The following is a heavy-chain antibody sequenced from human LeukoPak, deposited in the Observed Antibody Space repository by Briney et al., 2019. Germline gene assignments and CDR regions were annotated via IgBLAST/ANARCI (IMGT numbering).Heavy chain of an antibody. CDR2: IYSSGLT. CDR1: GASISSSTYY. J-gene: IGHJ4*02. D-gene: IGHD2-21*01. Sequence: SETLSLTCTVSGASISSSTYYWAWIRQPPGKSLEWIGSIYSSGLTYYHPSLKSRLTIPSDTSNNQFSLKLSSVTAADTAVYYCARGLVGLDYWGQGTLVTVSS. CDR3: ARGLVGLDY. V-gene: IGHV4-39*07.